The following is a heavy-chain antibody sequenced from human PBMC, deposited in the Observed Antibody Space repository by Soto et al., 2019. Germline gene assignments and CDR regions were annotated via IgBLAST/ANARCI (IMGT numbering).Heavy chain of an antibody. V-gene: IGHV4-59*01. J-gene: IGHJ6*03. CDR2: IYYSGST. D-gene: IGHD2-2*01. CDR1: GGSISSYY. Sequence: PSETLSLTCTVSGGSISSYYWSWIRQPPGKGLEWIGYIYYSGSTNYNPSLKSRVTISVDTSKNQFSLKLSSVTAADTAVYYCAREVAAVVPAAMPEGYYYYYYMDVWGKGTTVTVSS. CDR3: AREVAAVVPAAMPEGYYYYYYMDV.